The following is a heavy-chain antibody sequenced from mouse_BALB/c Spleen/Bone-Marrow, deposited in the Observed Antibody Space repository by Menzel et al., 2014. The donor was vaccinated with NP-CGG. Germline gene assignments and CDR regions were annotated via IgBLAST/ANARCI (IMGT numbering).Heavy chain of an antibody. Sequence: GPELVKPGALVRISCKASGYTFTSYDINWVKQRPGQGLEWVGWIYPGDGNTKYNEKFKGKATLTADKSSSTAYMQLSSLTSENSAVYFCTRGGYGNYVGYAMDYWGQGTSVTVSS. CDR3: TRGGYGNYVGYAMDY. D-gene: IGHD2-10*02. CDR1: GYTFTSYD. CDR2: IYPGDGNT. V-gene: IGHV1S56*01. J-gene: IGHJ4*01.